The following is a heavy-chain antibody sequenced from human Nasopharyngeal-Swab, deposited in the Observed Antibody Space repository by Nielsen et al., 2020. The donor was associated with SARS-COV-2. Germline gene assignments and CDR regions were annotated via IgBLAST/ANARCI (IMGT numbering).Heavy chain of an antibody. CDR3: ARHSRVTTVVVVTLFDF. CDR2: MSYSGVT. J-gene: IGHJ4*02. V-gene: IGHV4-39*01. D-gene: IGHD3-22*01. Sequence: RQAPGKGLEWIGSMSYSGVTFYNPSLRNRVTLSVDTSKNLLSLKLDSGTAADTALYYCARHSRVTTVVVVTLFDFWGQGIQVTVSS.